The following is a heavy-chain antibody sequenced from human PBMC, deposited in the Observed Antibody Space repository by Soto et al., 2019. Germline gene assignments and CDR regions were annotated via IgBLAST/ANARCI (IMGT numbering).Heavy chain of an antibody. V-gene: IGHV1-18*01. J-gene: IGHJ6*02. CDR2: ISAYNGNT. CDR1: GYTFTSYG. CDR3: ARGGAVAGTTYYCYGMDV. D-gene: IGHD6-19*01. Sequence: GASVKVSCKASGYTFTSYGISWVRQAPGQGLEWMGWISAYNGNTNYAQKLQGRVTMTTDTSTSTAYMELRSLRSDDTAVYYCARGGAVAGTTYYCYGMDVWGQGTTVTVSS.